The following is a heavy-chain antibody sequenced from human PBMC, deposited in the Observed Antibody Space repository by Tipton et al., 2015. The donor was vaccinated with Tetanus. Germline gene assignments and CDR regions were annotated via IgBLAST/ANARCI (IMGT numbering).Heavy chain of an antibody. CDR1: GGSFSAYY. V-gene: IGHV4-34*09. D-gene: IGHD5-18*01. CDR2: IHHSGDT. J-gene: IGHJ4*02. CDR3: AREPGFSYGFKY. Sequence: TLSLTCDVYGGSFSAYYWTWIRRHAGRGLEWIGSIHHSGDTHYHPSLKSRVTMSVDTSENQFSLKLNSVTAADTAIYYCAREPGFSYGFKYWGQGALVTVSS.